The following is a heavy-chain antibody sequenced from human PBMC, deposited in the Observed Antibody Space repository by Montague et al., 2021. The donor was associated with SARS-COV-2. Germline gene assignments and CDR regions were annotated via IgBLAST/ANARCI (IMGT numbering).Heavy chain of an antibody. D-gene: IGHD3-22*01. CDR1: GGSFSGYY. CDR2: INRSGSI. Sequence: SETRSLTCAIYGGSFSGYYWSWIRQPPGKGVEWIGEINRSGSINYNPSLKSRVTISVDTSKNQFSLKLSSVTAADTAVYYCARVPDYYDSSGYYFDAFDIWGQGTMVTVSS. V-gene: IGHV4-34*01. CDR3: ARVPDYYDSSGYYFDAFDI. J-gene: IGHJ3*02.